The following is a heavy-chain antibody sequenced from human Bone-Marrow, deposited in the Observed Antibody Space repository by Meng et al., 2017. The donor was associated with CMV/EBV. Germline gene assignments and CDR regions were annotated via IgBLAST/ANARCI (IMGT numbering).Heavy chain of an antibody. CDR1: GYTFTGYS. D-gene: IGHD2-2*01. CDR3: AREFWKVPAAIGMDD. CDR2: INPNSGVT. J-gene: IGHJ6*01. V-gene: IGHV1-2*02. Sequence: ASVKVTCKASGYTFTGYSMNWVRQAPGHELEWMGWINPNSGVTNYAQKFQGRVTMTSDTSIRTAYMELNSPKFDATAVYYCAREFWKVPAAIGMDDWGQGTTVTVSS.